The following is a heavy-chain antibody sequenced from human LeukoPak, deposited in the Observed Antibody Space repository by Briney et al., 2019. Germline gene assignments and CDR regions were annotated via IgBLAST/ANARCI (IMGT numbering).Heavy chain of an antibody. CDR3: AKVKNIVVVVGVDY. CDR2: ISGSGGST. J-gene: IGHJ4*02. D-gene: IGHD2-15*01. Sequence: PGGSLRLSCAASGFTFSSYAMSWVRQAPGKGLEWVSAISGSGGSTYHADSVKGRFTISRDNSKNTLYLQMNSLRAEDTAVYYCAKVKNIVVVVGVDYWGQGTLVTVSS. CDR1: GFTFSSYA. V-gene: IGHV3-23*01.